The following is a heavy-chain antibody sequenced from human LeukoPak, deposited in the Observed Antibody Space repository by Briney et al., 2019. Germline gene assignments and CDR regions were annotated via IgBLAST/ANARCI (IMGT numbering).Heavy chain of an antibody. CDR2: INHSGST. V-gene: IGHV4-39*07. D-gene: IGHD4-17*01. CDR1: GGSISSSSYY. CDR3: ARGLTTD. Sequence: SETLSLTCTVSGGSISSSSYYWSWIRQPPGKGLEWIGEINHSGSTNYNPSLKSRVTISVDTSKNQFSLKLSSVTAADTAVYYCARGLTTDWGQGTLVTVSS. J-gene: IGHJ4*02.